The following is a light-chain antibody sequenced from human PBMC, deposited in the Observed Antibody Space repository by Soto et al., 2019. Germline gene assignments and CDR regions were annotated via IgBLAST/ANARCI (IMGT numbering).Light chain of an antibody. Sequence: QAVVTQPPSASGTPGQRVTISCSGSSSNIGSNYVYWYQQLPGTAPKLLIYRNNRRPSGVPDRFSGSKSGTSASLAISGLRSEDEADYYCAAWDDSLSGPDVFGTGTKLTVL. CDR1: SSNIGSNY. CDR2: RNN. CDR3: AAWDDSLSGPDV. V-gene: IGLV1-47*01. J-gene: IGLJ1*01.